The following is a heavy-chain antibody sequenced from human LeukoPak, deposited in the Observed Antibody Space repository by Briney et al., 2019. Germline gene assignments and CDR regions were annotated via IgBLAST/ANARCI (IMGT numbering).Heavy chain of an antibody. CDR2: FDPEDGET. J-gene: IGHJ6*02. CDR3: ATDPNYDILTGYSIYGMDV. D-gene: IGHD3-9*01. V-gene: IGHV1-24*01. CDR1: GYTLTELS. Sequence: ASVKVSCKVSGYTLTELSMHWVRQAPGKGLEWMGGFDPEDGETIYAQKFQGRVTVTEDTSTDTAYMELSSLRSEDTAVYYCATDPNYDILTGYSIYGMDVWGQGTTVTVSS.